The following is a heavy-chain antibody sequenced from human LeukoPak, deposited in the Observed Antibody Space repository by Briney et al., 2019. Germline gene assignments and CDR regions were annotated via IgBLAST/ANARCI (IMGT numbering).Heavy chain of an antibody. V-gene: IGHV1-2*02. Sequence: GASVKVSCKASGYAFTGYYIHWVRQAPGQGLEWMGWINPNSGGTKYAQKFQGRVTMTRDTSITTAYMELSRLRSDDTAVYYCARDVSSSGGRVLYYFDYWGQGTLVTVSS. CDR1: GYAFTGYY. CDR3: ARDVSSSGGRVLYYFDY. D-gene: IGHD6-13*01. J-gene: IGHJ4*02. CDR2: INPNSGGT.